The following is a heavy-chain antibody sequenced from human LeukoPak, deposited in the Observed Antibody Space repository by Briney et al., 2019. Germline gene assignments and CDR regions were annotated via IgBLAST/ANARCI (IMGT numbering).Heavy chain of an antibody. CDR2: ISYDGSNK. D-gene: IGHD6-13*01. V-gene: IGHV3-30-3*01. CDR1: GFTFSSYA. CDR3: ATRIAAAGMNDY. Sequence: PGGSLRLSCAASGFTFSSYAMHWVRQAPGKGLEWVAVISYDGSNKYYADSVKGRFTISRDNSKNTLYLQMNSLRAEDTAVYYCATRIAAAGMNDYWGQGTLVTVSS. J-gene: IGHJ4*02.